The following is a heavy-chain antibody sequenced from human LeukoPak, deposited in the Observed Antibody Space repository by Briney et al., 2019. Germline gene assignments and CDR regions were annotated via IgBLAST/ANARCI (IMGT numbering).Heavy chain of an antibody. V-gene: IGHV3-53*01. CDR1: GFTVSSNY. CDR3: AKDSSGWFSLSIFDY. D-gene: IGHD6-19*01. J-gene: IGHJ4*02. Sequence: GGSLRLSCAASGFTVSSNYMSWVRQGTGKGLEWVSVIYSGGSTYYADSVKGRFTISRDNSKNTLYLQMNSLRAEDTAVYYCAKDSSGWFSLSIFDYWGQGTLVTVSS. CDR2: IYSGGST.